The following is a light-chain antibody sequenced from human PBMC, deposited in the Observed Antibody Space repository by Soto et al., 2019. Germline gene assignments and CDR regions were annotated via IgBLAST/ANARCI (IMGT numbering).Light chain of an antibody. CDR3: QQYNNWPPLYT. V-gene: IGKV3-15*01. J-gene: IGKJ2*01. CDR2: GAS. CDR1: QSVCRH. Sequence: EIVMTQSPATLSVSPGERATLSCRARQSVCRHLAWYQQKPGQAPRLLIYGASTRATGIPARFSGSGSGTEFTLTISSLQSEDFAVYYCQQYNNWPPLYTFGQGTKLEIK.